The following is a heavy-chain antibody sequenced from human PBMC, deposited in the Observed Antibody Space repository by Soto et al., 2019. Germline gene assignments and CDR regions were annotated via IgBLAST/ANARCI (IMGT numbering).Heavy chain of an antibody. Sequence: EVQLVESGGGLVQPGESLRLSCAASGFTFSNYWMHWVRQAPGKGLVWVSRIDSDGSRITYADFVKGRFTISRDNAKNTVYLHMNSLTAEDTAVYYCVRTSLVVAAATREDFWGQGTLVTASS. D-gene: IGHD2-15*01. CDR1: GFTFSNYW. J-gene: IGHJ4*02. V-gene: IGHV3-74*01. CDR3: VRTSLVVAAATREDF. CDR2: IDSDGSRI.